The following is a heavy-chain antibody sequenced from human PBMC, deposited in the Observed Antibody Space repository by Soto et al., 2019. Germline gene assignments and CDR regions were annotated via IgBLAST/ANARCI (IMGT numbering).Heavy chain of an antibody. J-gene: IGHJ4*02. CDR2: INAGNGNT. CDR1: GYTFTSYA. Sequence: QVQLVQSGAEVKKPGASVKVSCKASGYTFTSYAMHWVRQAPGQRLEWMGWINAGNGNTKYSQKFQGRVTITRDTSASTAYMELSSLRSEDTAVYYCARSGSSITMVRGVIGYWGQGTLVTVSS. D-gene: IGHD3-10*01. V-gene: IGHV1-3*01. CDR3: ARSGSSITMVRGVIGY.